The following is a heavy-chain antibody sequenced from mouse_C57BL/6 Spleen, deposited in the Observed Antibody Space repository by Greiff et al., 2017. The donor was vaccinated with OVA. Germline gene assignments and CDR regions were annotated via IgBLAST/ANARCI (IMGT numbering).Heavy chain of an antibody. CDR2: IDPSDSYT. J-gene: IGHJ1*03. CDR1: GYTFTSYW. V-gene: IGHV1-50*01. CDR3: ARWWHGYEEV. D-gene: IGHD2-2*01. Sequence: QVQLQQPGAELVKPGASVKLSCKASGYTFTSYWMQWVKQRPGQGLEWIGEIDPSDSYTNYNQKFKGKATLTVDTSSSTAYMQLSSLTSEDAAVYYCARWWHGYEEVWGTGTTVTVSS.